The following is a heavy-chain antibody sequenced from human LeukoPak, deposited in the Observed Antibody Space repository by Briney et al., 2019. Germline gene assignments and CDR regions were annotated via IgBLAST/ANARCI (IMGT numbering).Heavy chain of an antibody. CDR1: GYTFTSYA. CDR3: ATATTQYDAFDI. Sequence: ASVKVSCKASGYTFTSYAIHWVRQAPGQRLEWMGWISAGNGNTKYSQNFQGRVTMTRNTSISTAYMELSSLRSEDTAVYYCATATTQYDAFDIWGQGTMVTVSS. J-gene: IGHJ3*02. D-gene: IGHD5-12*01. V-gene: IGHV1-3*01. CDR2: ISAGNGNT.